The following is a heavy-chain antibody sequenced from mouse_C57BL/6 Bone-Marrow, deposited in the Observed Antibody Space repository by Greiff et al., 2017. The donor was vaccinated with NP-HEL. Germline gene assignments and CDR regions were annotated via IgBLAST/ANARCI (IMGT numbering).Heavy chain of an antibody. CDR1: GYTFTSYG. V-gene: IGHV1-81*01. Sequence: QVQLQQSGAELARPGASVKLSCKASGYTFTSYGISWVKQRTGQGLEWIGEIYPRSGNTYYNEKFKGKATLTADKSSSTAYMELRSLTSEDSAVDFCARWLLGYAMDYWGQGTSVTVSS. CDR2: IYPRSGNT. D-gene: IGHD2-3*01. J-gene: IGHJ4*01. CDR3: ARWLLGYAMDY.